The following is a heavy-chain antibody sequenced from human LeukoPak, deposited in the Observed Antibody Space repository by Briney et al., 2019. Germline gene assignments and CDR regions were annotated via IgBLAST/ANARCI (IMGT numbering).Heavy chain of an antibody. CDR3: AKDTFPWGMDV. CDR1: GFTFSSYG. J-gene: IGHJ6*02. D-gene: IGHD2-21*01. Sequence: GGSLRLSCAASGFTFSSYGMHWVRQAPGKGLEWVAVISYDGSNKYYADSVKGRFTISRDNSKNTLYLQMNSLRAEDTAVYYCAKDTFPWGMDVWGQGTTVTVS. V-gene: IGHV3-30*18. CDR2: ISYDGSNK.